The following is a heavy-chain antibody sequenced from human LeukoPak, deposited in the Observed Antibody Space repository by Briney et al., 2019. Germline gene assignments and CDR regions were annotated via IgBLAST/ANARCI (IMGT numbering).Heavy chain of an antibody. Sequence: GTSVKVSCKASGFTFASSAMQWVRQARGQRLEWIGWIVVGSGNTNYAQKFQERVTITRDMSTSTAYMELSSLRSEDTAVYYCAAGVDTAIKLRYYMDVWGKGTTVTVSS. CDR3: AAGVDTAIKLRYYMDV. D-gene: IGHD5-18*01. J-gene: IGHJ6*03. CDR1: GFTFASSA. V-gene: IGHV1-58*02. CDR2: IVVGSGNT.